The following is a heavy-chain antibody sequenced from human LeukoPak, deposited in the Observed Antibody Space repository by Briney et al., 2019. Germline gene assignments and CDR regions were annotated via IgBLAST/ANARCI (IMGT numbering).Heavy chain of an antibody. J-gene: IGHJ6*03. Sequence: GGSLRLSCAASGFTFSSYSMNWVRQAPGKGLEWVSSISSSSSYIYYADSVKGRFTISRDNAKNSLYLQMNSLRAEDTAVYYCAREPAHYYGSGSYPMDVWGKGTTVTISS. CDR1: GFTFSSYS. CDR2: ISSSSSYI. D-gene: IGHD3-10*01. CDR3: AREPAHYYGSGSYPMDV. V-gene: IGHV3-21*01.